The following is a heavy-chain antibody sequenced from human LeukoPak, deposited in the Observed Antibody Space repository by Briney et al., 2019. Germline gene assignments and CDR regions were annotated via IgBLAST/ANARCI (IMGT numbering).Heavy chain of an antibody. CDR1: AFTFSSYG. J-gene: IGHJ6*03. D-gene: IGHD2-8*01. Sequence: GGSLRLSCAASAFTFSSYGMHWVRQAPGKGLEWMAYIQYDRTNEQYAHSVKGRFRISRDNSNNILYLQMNSLRTEDTAVYYCAKDRCSNGIGCYYYYMEVWGKGTTVTISS. CDR3: AKDRCSNGIGCYYYYMEV. V-gene: IGHV3-30*02. CDR2: IQYDRTNE.